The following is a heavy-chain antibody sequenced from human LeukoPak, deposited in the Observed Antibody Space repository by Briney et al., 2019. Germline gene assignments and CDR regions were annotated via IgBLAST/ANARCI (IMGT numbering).Heavy chain of an antibody. V-gene: IGHV1-24*01. D-gene: IGHD3-22*01. CDR1: GYTLTELS. Sequence: EASVKVSCKVSGYTLTELSMHWVRQAPGQGLEWMGGFDPEDGETIYAQKFQGRVTMTEDTSTDTAYMELSSLRSEDTAVYYCATSHLAVYYDSSGYYSFDYWGQGTLVTVSS. J-gene: IGHJ4*02. CDR3: ATSHLAVYYDSSGYYSFDY. CDR2: FDPEDGET.